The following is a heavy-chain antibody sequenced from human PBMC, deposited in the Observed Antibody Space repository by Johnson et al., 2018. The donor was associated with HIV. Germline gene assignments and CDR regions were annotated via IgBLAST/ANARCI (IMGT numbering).Heavy chain of an antibody. CDR1: GFTFSSYA. D-gene: IGHD6-13*01. V-gene: IGHV3-30-3*02. J-gene: IGHJ3*01. Sequence: QMLLVESGGGVVQPGGSLRLSCVASGFTFSSYAMHWVRQAPGKGLEWVAVISYDGSNKYYADSVKGRFTISRDNSKKTLFLQMNSLRAEDMAVYYCAKGGEVWYGAFDFWGQGTMAIVSS. CDR3: AKGGEVWYGAFDF. CDR2: ISYDGSNK.